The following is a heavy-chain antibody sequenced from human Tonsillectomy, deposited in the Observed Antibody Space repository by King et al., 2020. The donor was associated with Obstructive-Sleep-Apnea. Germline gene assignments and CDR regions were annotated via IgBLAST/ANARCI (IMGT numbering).Heavy chain of an antibody. CDR3: ARYAYAAVGSTDYFDY. Sequence: QLVQSGVEVKKPGASVKGSCKASGYTFTRYGITWVRLAPGQGLEWMGWISVYNGDTKYAQKFQGRVTMTTDTSTNTAYMELRSLRSDDTAVYYCARYAYAAVGSTDYFDYWGQGTLVTVSS. CDR2: ISVYNGDT. V-gene: IGHV1-18*04. J-gene: IGHJ4*02. CDR1: GYTFTRYG. D-gene: IGHD6-13*01.